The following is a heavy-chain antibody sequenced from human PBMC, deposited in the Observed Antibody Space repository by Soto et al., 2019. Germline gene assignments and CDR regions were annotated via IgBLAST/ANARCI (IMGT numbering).Heavy chain of an antibody. V-gene: IGHV1-18*04. CDR3: ARDQLEGGDYFDY. Sequence: ASVKFSCKASGYTFTSYGISWVRQAPGQGLEWMGWISAYNDNTNYAQKLQGRVTLTTDTSTSTAYMELRSLRSDDTAVYYCARDQLEGGDYFDYWGQGTLVTVSS. J-gene: IGHJ4*02. D-gene: IGHD1-1*01. CDR2: ISAYNDNT. CDR1: GYTFTSYG.